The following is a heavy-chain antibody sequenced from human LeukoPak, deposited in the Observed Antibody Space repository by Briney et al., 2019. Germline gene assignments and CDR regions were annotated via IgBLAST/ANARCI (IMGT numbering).Heavy chain of an antibody. CDR1: GGSISSYY. J-gene: IGHJ5*02. CDR2: IYYSGST. D-gene: IGHD3-10*01. Sequence: MASETLSLTCTVSGGSISSYYWSWIRQPPGEGLEWIGYIYYSGSTNYNPSLKSRVTISVDTSKNQFSLKLSSVTAADTAVYYCARDLSGDWFDPWGQGTLVTVSS. V-gene: IGHV4-59*01. CDR3: ARDLSGDWFDP.